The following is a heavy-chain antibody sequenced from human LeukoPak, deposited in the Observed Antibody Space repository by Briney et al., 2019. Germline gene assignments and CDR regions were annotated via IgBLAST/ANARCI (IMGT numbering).Heavy chain of an antibody. CDR1: GYTFTSYY. J-gene: IGHJ3*02. V-gene: IGHV1-46*01. CDR3: AREGYSSGWYPAFDI. CDR2: INPSGGST. Sequence: ASVKVSCKASGYTFTSYYMHWVRQAPGQGLEWMGIINPSGGSTSYARKFQGRVTMTRDTSTSTVYMELSSLRSEDTAVYYCAREGYSSGWYPAFDIWGQGTMVTVSS. D-gene: IGHD6-19*01.